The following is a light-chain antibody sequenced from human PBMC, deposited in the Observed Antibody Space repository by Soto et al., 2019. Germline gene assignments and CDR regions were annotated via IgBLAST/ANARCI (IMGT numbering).Light chain of an antibody. J-gene: IGLJ1*01. Sequence: QSALTQPPCASGSPGQSGAISCTGTSSDVGGYNYVSWYQQHPGKAPKLMIYEVNKRPSGVPDRFSGSKSGNTASLTVSGLQAEDEADYYCSSYAGSSNVFGTGTKVTVL. CDR2: EVN. V-gene: IGLV2-8*01. CDR1: SSDVGGYNY. CDR3: SSYAGSSNV.